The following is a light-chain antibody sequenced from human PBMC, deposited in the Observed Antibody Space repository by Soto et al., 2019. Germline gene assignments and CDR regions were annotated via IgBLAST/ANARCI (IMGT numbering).Light chain of an antibody. Sequence: EIVVTHSPATLSVSPGERATLSCRASQSLDSNLAWYRQKPGQAPRLLIYDATTRATGIPARFSGSGSGTEFTLTISIMQSEDFAIYYCQQYKSWPLTFGPGTKVEIK. CDR3: QQYKSWPLT. CDR2: DAT. J-gene: IGKJ3*01. V-gene: IGKV3-15*01. CDR1: QSLDSN.